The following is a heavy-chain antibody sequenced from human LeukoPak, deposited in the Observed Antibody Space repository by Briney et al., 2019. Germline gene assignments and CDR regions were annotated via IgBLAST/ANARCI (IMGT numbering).Heavy chain of an antibody. CDR3: ARQLYSGYSYRYVGEFDY. Sequence: SETLSLTCTVSGGSISSYYWSWIRQPPGKGLEWIGYIYYSGSTNYNPSLKSRVTISVDTSKNQFSLKLSSVTAADTAVYYCARQLYSGYSYRYVGEFDYWGQGTLVTVSS. CDR2: IYYSGST. J-gene: IGHJ4*02. CDR1: GGSISSYY. D-gene: IGHD5-18*01. V-gene: IGHV4-59*08.